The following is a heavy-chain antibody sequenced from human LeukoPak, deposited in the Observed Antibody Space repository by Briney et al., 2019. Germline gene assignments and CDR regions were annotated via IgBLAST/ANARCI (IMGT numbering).Heavy chain of an antibody. V-gene: IGHV1-69*13. CDR1: GGTFSSYA. J-gene: IGHJ4*02. CDR3: ARDGPAYCGGDCWNRFDY. CDR2: IIPIFGTA. Sequence: SVKVSCKASGGTFSSYAISWARQAPGQGLEWMGGIIPIFGTANYAQKFQGRVTITADESTSTAYMELSSLRSEDTAVYYCARDGPAYCGGDCWNRFDYWGQGTLVTVSS. D-gene: IGHD2-21*02.